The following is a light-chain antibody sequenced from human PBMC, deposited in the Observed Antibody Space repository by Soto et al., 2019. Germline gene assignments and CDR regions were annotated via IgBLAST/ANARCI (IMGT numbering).Light chain of an antibody. CDR1: QAISSY. CDR3: QQFNEYPLT. V-gene: IGKV1-9*01. J-gene: IGKJ4*01. CDR2: GAS. Sequence: IHMTQSPSFLSASVGDRVTITGRASQAISSYLACYQQKPGKPPKLLIYGASTLQSDVPSRFSGSGSGTQFTLTVSSLQAEDSATYYCQQFNEYPLTFGGGTKV.